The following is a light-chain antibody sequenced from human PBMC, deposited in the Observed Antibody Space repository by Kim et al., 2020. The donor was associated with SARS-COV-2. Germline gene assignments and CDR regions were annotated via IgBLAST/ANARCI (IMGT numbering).Light chain of an antibody. CDR3: QAWDSSTVV. CDR2: QDS. CDR1: KLGDTY. Sequence: SYELTQPPSVSVSPGQTASITCSGDKLGDTYACWYQQKPGQSPVLVIYQDSKRPSGIPERFSGSNSGNTATLTISGTQAMDEAYYYCQAWDSSTVVFGGGTQLTVL. J-gene: IGLJ2*01. V-gene: IGLV3-1*01.